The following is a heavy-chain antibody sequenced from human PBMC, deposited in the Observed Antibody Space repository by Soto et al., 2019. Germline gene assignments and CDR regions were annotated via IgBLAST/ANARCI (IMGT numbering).Heavy chain of an antibody. D-gene: IGHD3-22*01. J-gene: IGHJ4*02. CDR1: GFIFTTHA. CDR3: ARRNNSGPIDH. Sequence: QVQLVQSGAEVKEPGASVKISCKASGFIFTTHAIHWIRQAPGQRLEWMGWINAGNGNTKYSERLQDRVTITRDTSASIAYLELSSLRSEDRAVYYCARRNNSGPIDHWGQGTLVIVSS. V-gene: IGHV1-3*01. CDR2: INAGNGNT.